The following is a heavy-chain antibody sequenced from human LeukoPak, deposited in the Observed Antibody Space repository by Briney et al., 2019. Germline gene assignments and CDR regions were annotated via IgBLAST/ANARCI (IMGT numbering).Heavy chain of an antibody. D-gene: IGHD6-19*01. CDR2: INHSGST. CDR1: GGSISSYY. V-gene: IGHV4-34*01. J-gene: IGHJ4*02. CDR3: ARMVVADSSGWLDY. Sequence: PSETLSLTCTVSGGSISSYYWSWIRQPPGKGLEWIGEINHSGSTNYNPSLKSQATISVDTSKNQFSLKLSSVTAADTAVYYCARMVVADSSGWLDYWGQGTLVTVSS.